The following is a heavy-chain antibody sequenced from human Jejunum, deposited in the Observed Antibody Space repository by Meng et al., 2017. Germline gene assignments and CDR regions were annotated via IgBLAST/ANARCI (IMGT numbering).Heavy chain of an antibody. V-gene: IGHV4-4*02. Sequence: QLLEAGPGLRKHSGNLSLTCTVSGDSITTNNYWIWVRQSPEKGLEWIGQIDHRGSPYYNPSLKSRVTMSVDKSKSQVSLQLTSVTAADTAVYYCAKHGGYYQHYWGQGTLVTVSS. J-gene: IGHJ4*02. CDR2: IDHRGSP. D-gene: IGHD3-22*01. CDR3: AKHGGYYQHY. CDR1: GDSITTNNY.